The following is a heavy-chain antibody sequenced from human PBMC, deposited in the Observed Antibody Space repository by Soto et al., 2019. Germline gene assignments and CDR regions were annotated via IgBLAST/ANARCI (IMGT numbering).Heavy chain of an antibody. CDR2: INPNSGDT. J-gene: IGHJ6*02. CDR3: AKGGAIVAAGTRVYLYNAMDV. V-gene: IGHV1-2*02. CDR1: GYAFTGYY. D-gene: IGHD1-26*01. Sequence: ASVKVSCKASGYAFTGYYVHWVRQAPGQGLEWMGWINPNSGDTYLAQRFQGRVTMNRDTSIGTAYMELRGLTSDDTAEYYCAKGGAIVAAGTRVYLYNAMDVWGQGTTVTVSS.